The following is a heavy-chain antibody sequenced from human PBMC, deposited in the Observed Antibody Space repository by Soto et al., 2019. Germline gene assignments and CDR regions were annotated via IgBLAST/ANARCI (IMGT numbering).Heavy chain of an antibody. V-gene: IGHV4-31*03. CDR1: GSSISSGGYY. CDR3: ASTITMIHNFDY. J-gene: IGHJ4*02. Sequence: QVQLQESGPGLVKPSQTLSLTCTVSGSSISSGGYYWSWIRQHPGKGLEWIGYIYYSGSTYYNPSLKSRVTISVDTSTNQLSLKLSSVTAADTAAYYCASTITMIHNFDYWGQGTLVTVSS. CDR2: IYYSGST. D-gene: IGHD3-22*01.